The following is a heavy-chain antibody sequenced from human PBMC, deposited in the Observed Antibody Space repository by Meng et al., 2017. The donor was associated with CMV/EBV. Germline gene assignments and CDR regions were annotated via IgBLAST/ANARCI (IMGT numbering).Heavy chain of an antibody. J-gene: IGHJ5*02. Sequence: ASVTVSCKASGYTFTSYDINWVRQATGQGLEWMGWMNPNSGNTGYAQKFQGRVTMTRNTSISTASMELSSLRSEDTAVYYCARGLDPTTVENWFDPWGQGTLVTVSS. CDR3: ARGLDPTTVENWFDP. CDR2: MNPNSGNT. V-gene: IGHV1-8*01. CDR1: GYTFTSYD. D-gene: IGHD4-23*01.